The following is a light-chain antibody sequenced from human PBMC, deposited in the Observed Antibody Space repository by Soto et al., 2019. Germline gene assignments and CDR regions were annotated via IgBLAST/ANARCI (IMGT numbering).Light chain of an antibody. CDR3: QQYNNWPYT. CDR2: GAS. J-gene: IGKJ5*01. Sequence: EIMLSQSPGTLSLSPGEGATLSCRASQSVSSSYLAWYQQKPGQAPRLLIYGASSRATGIPARLSGSGSGTEFTLTISSLQSEDFAVYYCQQYNNWPYTFGQGTRPAVK. CDR1: QSVSSSY. V-gene: IGKV3-15*01.